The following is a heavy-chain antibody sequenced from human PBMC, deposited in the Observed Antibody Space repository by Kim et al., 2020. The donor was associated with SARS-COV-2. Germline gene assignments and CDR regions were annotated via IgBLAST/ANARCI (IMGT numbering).Heavy chain of an antibody. D-gene: IGHD2-2*01. CDR3: ASPPMDCSSTTCYPTHYY. Sequence: SETLSLTCAVNGGSFSRFFWGWILQPPGKGLEWIGEINHGGSANYNPSLKGRVSISVDTSKKQFSLTLTSVTAADTAVYYCASPPMDCSSTTCYPTHYY. CDR2: INHGGSA. CDR1: GGSFSRFF. J-gene: IGHJ6*03. V-gene: IGHV4-34*01.